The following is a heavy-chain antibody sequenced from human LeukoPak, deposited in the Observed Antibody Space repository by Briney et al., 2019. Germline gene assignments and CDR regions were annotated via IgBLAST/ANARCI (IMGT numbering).Heavy chain of an antibody. CDR1: GFTFSSYA. Sequence: GGSLRLSCAPSGFTFSSYAMSWVRQAPGKGLEWVSAISSSGGSTFYADSVTGRFTISRDNSKNTLYLQMHSLRAEDTAVYCCAKAPIGRRTGVICYYFDYWGQGTLVTVSS. CDR3: AKAPIGRRTGVICYYFDY. J-gene: IGHJ4*02. V-gene: IGHV3-23*01. CDR2: ISSSGGST. D-gene: IGHD2-15*01.